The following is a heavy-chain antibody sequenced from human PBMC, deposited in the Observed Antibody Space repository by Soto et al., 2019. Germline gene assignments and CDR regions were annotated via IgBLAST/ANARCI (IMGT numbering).Heavy chain of an antibody. D-gene: IGHD3-9*01. J-gene: IGHJ6*02. V-gene: IGHV4-31*03. CDR3: ARDIALSYYDILTGPESVYYYYCMDV. CDR1: GGSISSGGYY. Sequence: SETLSLTCTVSGGSISSGGYYWSWIRQHPGKGLEWIGYIYYSGSTYYNPSLKSRVTISVDTSKNQFSLKLSSVTAADTAVYYCARDIALSYYDILTGPESVYYYYCMDVWGQGTTVTVSS. CDR2: IYYSGST.